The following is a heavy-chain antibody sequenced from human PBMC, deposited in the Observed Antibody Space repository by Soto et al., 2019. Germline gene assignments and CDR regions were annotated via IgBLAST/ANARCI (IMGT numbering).Heavy chain of an antibody. CDR3: ARTLSGGFEY. V-gene: IGHV4-59*01. J-gene: IGHJ4*02. CDR2: IHNGRST. Sequence: SETLSLTCTVSGDSLTRNYWSWIRQPPGKGLEWLAYIHNGRSTNYNPSLMSRVSISLDTSKSRFSLNLNSVTAADTAVYYCARTLSGGFEYSGQGTLVTVSS. CDR1: GDSLTRNY.